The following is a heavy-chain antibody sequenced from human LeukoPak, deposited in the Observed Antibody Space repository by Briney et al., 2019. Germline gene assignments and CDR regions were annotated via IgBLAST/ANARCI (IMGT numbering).Heavy chain of an antibody. CDR1: GASISSYY. J-gene: IGHJ4*02. CDR3: ASGPWGVAGHFGY. D-gene: IGHD6-19*01. Sequence: SETLSLTCTVSGASISSYYWSWIRQPPGKGLEWIGDIYYSGSIKYNPSLKSRVTISVDTSKNQFSLKLSSVTAADTAVYYCASGPWGVAGHFGYWGQGALVTVSS. CDR2: IYYSGSI. V-gene: IGHV4-59*01.